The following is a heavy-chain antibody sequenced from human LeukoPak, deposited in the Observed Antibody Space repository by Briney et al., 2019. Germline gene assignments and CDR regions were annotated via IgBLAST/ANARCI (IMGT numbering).Heavy chain of an antibody. CDR3: AGYNCSSTTCYTGGFDY. D-gene: IGHD2-2*02. CDR1: GFTFSRYG. Sequence: TGGSLRLSCAASGFTFSRYGMHWLRQAPGTGLEWVAVIWYDGSNKDYTDSVRGRFTISRDNSKNTLYLQMNSLRAEDTAVYYCAGYNCSSTTCYTGGFDYWGQGTLVTVSS. V-gene: IGHV3-33*01. CDR2: IWYDGSNK. J-gene: IGHJ4*02.